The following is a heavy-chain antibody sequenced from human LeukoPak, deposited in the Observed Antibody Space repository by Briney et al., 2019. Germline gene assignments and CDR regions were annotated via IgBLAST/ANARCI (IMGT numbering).Heavy chain of an antibody. V-gene: IGHV3-66*01. Sequence: GGSLRLSCVVSGFTVSSNYMSWVRQAPGKGLEWVSFIYSGGSIFYAESVKGRFTFSRDNSNNTLYLQMNSLRAEDTAVYYCARGFSSHRVYYYFDFRGQGTLVTVSS. D-gene: IGHD3-22*01. J-gene: IGHJ4*02. CDR3: ARGFSSHRVYYYFDF. CDR2: IYSGGSI. CDR1: GFTVSSNY.